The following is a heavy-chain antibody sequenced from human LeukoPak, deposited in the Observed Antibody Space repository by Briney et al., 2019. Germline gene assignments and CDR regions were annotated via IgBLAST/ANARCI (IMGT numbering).Heavy chain of an antibody. D-gene: IGHD2-2*01. V-gene: IGHV4-34*01. CDR3: ARVPNAYQLPYYFDY. CDR2: INHSGST. CDR1: GGSFSGYY. Sequence: SETLSLTCAVYGGSFSGYYWSWIRQPPGKGLEWIGEINHSGSTNYNPSLKSRVTISVDTSKNQFSLKLSSVTAADTAAYYCARVPNAYQLPYYFDYWGQGTLVTVSS. J-gene: IGHJ4*02.